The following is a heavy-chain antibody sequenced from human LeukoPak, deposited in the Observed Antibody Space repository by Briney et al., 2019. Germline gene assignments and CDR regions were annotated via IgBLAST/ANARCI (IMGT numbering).Heavy chain of an antibody. V-gene: IGHV3-11*04. CDR3: ARPRYDFWSGYSPPPVDY. J-gene: IGHJ4*02. D-gene: IGHD3-3*01. Sequence: GGSLRLSCAASGFTFSDYYMSWIRQAPGKGLEWVSYISSSGSTIYYADSVKGRFTISRDNSKNTLYLQMNSLRAEDTAVYYCARPRYDFWSGYSPPPVDYWGQGTLVTVSS. CDR2: ISSSGSTI. CDR1: GFTFSDYY.